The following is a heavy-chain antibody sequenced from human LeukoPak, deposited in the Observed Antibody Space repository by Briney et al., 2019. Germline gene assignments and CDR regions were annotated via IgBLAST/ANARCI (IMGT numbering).Heavy chain of an antibody. CDR2: ISTSSSTI. V-gene: IGHV3-48*02. Sequence: PGGSLRHSCVDSGFTFFSYSRNWFRQAPGKGLEWVSYISTSSSTIYYADSVKGRFTISRDNAKNSLYLQMNSLRDEDTAVYYCTRVSATYDYWGQGTLVTVSS. J-gene: IGHJ4*02. CDR3: TRVSATYDY. CDR1: GFTFFSYS.